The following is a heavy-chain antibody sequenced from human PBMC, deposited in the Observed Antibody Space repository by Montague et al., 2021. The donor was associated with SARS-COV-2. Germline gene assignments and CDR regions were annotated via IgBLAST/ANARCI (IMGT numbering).Heavy chain of an antibody. CDR1: GFTFSSYE. Sequence: SLRLSCAASGFTFSSYEMNWVRQAPGKGLEWVSYISSSGSTIYYADSVKGRFTISRDNAKNSLYLQMYSLRAEDTAVYYCARTYYYDSSGYSNWPYFDYWGQGTLVTVSS. D-gene: IGHD3-22*01. V-gene: IGHV3-48*03. CDR2: ISSSGSTI. CDR3: ARTYYYDSSGYSNWPYFDY. J-gene: IGHJ4*02.